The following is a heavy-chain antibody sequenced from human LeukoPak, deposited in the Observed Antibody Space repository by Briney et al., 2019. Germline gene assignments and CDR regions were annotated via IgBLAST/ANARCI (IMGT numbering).Heavy chain of an antibody. V-gene: IGHV3-23*01. CDR2: ISGSGGST. J-gene: IGHJ5*02. D-gene: IGHD2-2*01. CDR3: AKDPYYCSSTSCYSFGFDP. CDR1: GFTFSSYA. Sequence: RPGGSLRPSCAASGFTFSSYAMSWVRQAPGKGLEWVSAISGSGGSTYYADSVKGRFTISRDNSKNTLYLQMNSLRAEDTAVYYCAKDPYYCSSTSCYSFGFDPWGQGTLVTVSS.